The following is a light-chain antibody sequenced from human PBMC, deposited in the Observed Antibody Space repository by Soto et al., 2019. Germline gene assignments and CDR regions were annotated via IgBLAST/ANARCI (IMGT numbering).Light chain of an antibody. V-gene: IGKV3-20*01. CDR1: QNILSN. J-gene: IGKJ5*01. CDR3: QQYGSSPSIT. Sequence: EIVMTQSPATLSVSPGERATLSCRASQNILSNLAWYQQKPGQAPRLLIYAASRRATGIPDRFSGSGSGTDFTLTISRLEPEDFAVYYCQQYGSSPSITFGQGTRLEIK. CDR2: AAS.